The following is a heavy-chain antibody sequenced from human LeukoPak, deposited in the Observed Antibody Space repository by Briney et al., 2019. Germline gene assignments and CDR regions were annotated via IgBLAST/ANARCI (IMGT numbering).Heavy chain of an antibody. J-gene: IGHJ4*02. V-gene: IGHV3-11*01. CDR3: ARCITMVRGVFDY. Sequence: PGGSLRLSCAASGFTFSDYYMSWVRQAPGKGLEWVSYISSSGSTIYYADSVKGRFTISRDNAKNSLYLQMNSLRAEDTAVYYCARCITMVRGVFDYWGQGTLVTVSS. D-gene: IGHD3-10*01. CDR2: ISSSGSTI. CDR1: GFTFSDYY.